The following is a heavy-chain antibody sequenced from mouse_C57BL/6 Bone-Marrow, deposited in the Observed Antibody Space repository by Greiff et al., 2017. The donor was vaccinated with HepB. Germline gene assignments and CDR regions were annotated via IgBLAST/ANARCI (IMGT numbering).Heavy chain of an antibody. CDR3: ARYYRVYYGSSYAMDY. V-gene: IGHV7-3*01. D-gene: IGHD1-1*01. CDR2: IRNKANGYTT. Sequence: EVQGVESGGGLVQPGGSLSLSCAASGFTFTDYYMSWVRQPPGKALEWLGFIRNKANGYTTEYSASVKGRFTISRDNSQSILYLQMNALRAEDSATYYCARYYRVYYGSSYAMDYWGQGTSVTVSS. J-gene: IGHJ4*01. CDR1: GFTFTDYY.